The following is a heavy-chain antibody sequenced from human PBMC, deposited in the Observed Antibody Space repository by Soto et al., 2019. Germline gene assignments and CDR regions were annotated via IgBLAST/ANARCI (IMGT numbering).Heavy chain of an antibody. CDR1: GGSISSGGYY. D-gene: IGHD1-26*01. V-gene: IGHV4-39*07. CDR2: INHSGNT. Sequence: SETLSLTCTVSGGSISSGGYYWSWIRQPPGKGLEWIGEINHSGNTNYNPSLKSRVTISVDTSKNQFSLKLSSVTAADTAMYYCARGPKSGNYFLSFFDYWGQGSLVTVSS. J-gene: IGHJ4*02. CDR3: ARGPKSGNYFLSFFDY.